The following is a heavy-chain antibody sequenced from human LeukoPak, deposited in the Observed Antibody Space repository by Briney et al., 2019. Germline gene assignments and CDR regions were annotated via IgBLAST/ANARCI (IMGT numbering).Heavy chain of an antibody. CDR2: INFDGSST. D-gene: IGHD1-14*01. CDR1: GFTFSSHW. V-gene: IGHV3-74*01. CDR3: ARVRYCDY. Sequence: EAGGSLRLSCAASGFTFSSHWMHWVRQAPGKGLVWVSRINFDGSSTSYADSVKGRFTISRDNAKNTLYLQMNSLRAEDTAVYYCARVRYCDYWGQGTLVTVSS. J-gene: IGHJ4*02.